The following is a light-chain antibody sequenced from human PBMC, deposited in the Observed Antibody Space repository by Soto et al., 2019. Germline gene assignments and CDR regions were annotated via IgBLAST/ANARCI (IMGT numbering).Light chain of an antibody. CDR1: SSDVGGYNS. CDR2: GVS. CDR3: SSHSGRNKAVV. V-gene: IGLV2-8*01. J-gene: IGLJ2*01. Sequence: QSALTQPPSASGSPGQSVTISCTGTSSDVGGYNSVSWYQQHPGKAPKLMIYGVSTRPSGVPDRFSGSKSGNTASLTVSGLQGEDEADYYCSSHSGRNKAVVFGGGTQLTVL.